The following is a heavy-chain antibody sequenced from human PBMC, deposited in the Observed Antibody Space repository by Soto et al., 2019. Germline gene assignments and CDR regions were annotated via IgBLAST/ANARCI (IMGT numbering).Heavy chain of an antibody. J-gene: IGHJ4*02. D-gene: IGHD4-17*01. CDR2: IYSGGST. Sequence: GGSLWPSCAAPGVYLRRHYQNRVRQAPGKGLEWVSVIYSGGSTYYADSVKGRFTISRHNSKNTLYLQMNSLRAEDTAVYYCARASTYGDYDYWGQGTLVTVSS. CDR1: GVYLRRHY. CDR3: ARASTYGDYDY. V-gene: IGHV3-53*04.